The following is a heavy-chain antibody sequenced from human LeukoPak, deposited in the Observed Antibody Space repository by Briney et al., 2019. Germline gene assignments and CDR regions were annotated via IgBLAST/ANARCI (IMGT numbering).Heavy chain of an antibody. J-gene: IGHJ4*02. V-gene: IGHV3-48*04. CDR1: GFTLSSHT. CDR3: VRDSPGSHFDY. Sequence: GGSLRLSCAASGFTLSSHTMNWVRQVPGRSLTWVSTISSSSALHYADSVKGRLTISRDVAKNSLYLQMNSLRVEDTAVYYCVRDSPGSHFDYWGQGTLVTVSS. D-gene: IGHD3-10*01. CDR2: ISSSSAL.